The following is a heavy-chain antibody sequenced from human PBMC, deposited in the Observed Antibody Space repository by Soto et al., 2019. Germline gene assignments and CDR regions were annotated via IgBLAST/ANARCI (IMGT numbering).Heavy chain of an antibody. J-gene: IGHJ4*02. CDR3: ARDTLWNTAMGVFDH. D-gene: IGHD5-18*01. Sequence: GGSLGLSCVVSGFSFSTSWMGWVRQAPGNGLEWVATINEDGSETHYVDSVKGRFTISRDSATNSVSLQMNSLRAEDTAVYYCARDTLWNTAMGVFDHWGQGT. CDR2: INEDGSET. V-gene: IGHV3-7*03. CDR1: GFSFSTSW.